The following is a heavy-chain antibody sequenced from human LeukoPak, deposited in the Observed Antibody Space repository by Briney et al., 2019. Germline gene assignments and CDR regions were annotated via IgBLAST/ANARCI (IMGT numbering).Heavy chain of an antibody. Sequence: SQTLSLTCTVSGGSISSYYWSWIRQPPGKGLEWIGYIFYGGSTNYNPSLKSRVTISVDTSKNQVSLKLRSVTAADMAVYYCARTNPSFDYWGQGTLVTVSS. CDR3: ARTNPSFDY. CDR1: GGSISSYY. CDR2: IFYGGST. V-gene: IGHV4-59*08. J-gene: IGHJ4*02.